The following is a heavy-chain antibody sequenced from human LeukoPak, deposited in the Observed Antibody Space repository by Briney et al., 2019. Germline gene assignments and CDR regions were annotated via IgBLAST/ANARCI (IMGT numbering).Heavy chain of an antibody. Sequence: SETLSLTCTVSGGSISSYYWSWIRQSPGKGLEWIGYIYYSGSTYYNPSLKSRVTISVDTSKNQFSLKLSSVTAADTAVYYCARHLSIFGVIDGRFDPWGQGTLVTVSS. CDR3: ARHLSIFGVIDGRFDP. V-gene: IGHV4-59*08. D-gene: IGHD2-8*01. CDR2: IYYSGST. J-gene: IGHJ5*02. CDR1: GGSISSYY.